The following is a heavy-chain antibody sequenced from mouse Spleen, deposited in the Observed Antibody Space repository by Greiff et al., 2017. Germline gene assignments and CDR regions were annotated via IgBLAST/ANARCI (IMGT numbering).Heavy chain of an antibody. V-gene: IGHV5-9*04. CDR3: ARQGTGYAMDY. J-gene: IGHJ4*01. Sequence: EVKLMESGGGLVKPGGSLKLSCAASGFTFSSYTMSWVRQTPAKRLEWVATISSGGGNTYYPDSVKGRFTISRDNARNTLYLQMSSLRSEDTAMYYCARQGTGYAMDYWGQGTSVTVSS. CDR1: GFTFSSYT. D-gene: IGHD3-3*01. CDR2: ISSGGGNT.